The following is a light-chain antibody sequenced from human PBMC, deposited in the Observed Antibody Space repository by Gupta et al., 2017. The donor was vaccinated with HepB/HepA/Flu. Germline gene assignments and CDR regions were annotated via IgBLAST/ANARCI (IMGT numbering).Light chain of an antibody. Sequence: QSALTQPASASGSPGQSITISCTGTSSDVGAYNYVSWYQQHPGKAPKLMIYDVTNRPSGVSNRFSGSKSGNTASLTISGLQAEDEADYYCSSYTRTSTLWVFGGGTELTVL. V-gene: IGLV2-14*01. J-gene: IGLJ3*02. CDR2: DVT. CDR1: SSDVGAYNY. CDR3: SSYTRTSTLWV.